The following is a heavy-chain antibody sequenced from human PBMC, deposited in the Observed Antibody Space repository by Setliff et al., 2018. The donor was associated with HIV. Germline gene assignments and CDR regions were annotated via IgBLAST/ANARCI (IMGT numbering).Heavy chain of an antibody. J-gene: IGHJ6*03. CDR1: GFTFSDYY. Sequence: GGSLRLSCAASGFTFSDYYMAWIRQAPGKGLEWISYLSGSSSQIKYADSVRGRFTISRDNSENTVSLEMNNLRLEDAGVYYCARGRRPVDVVSTIIRYYYYMGVWGKGTTVTVSS. D-gene: IGHD5-12*01. V-gene: IGHV3-11*06. CDR2: LSGSSSQI. CDR3: ARGRRPVDVVSTIIRYYYYMGV.